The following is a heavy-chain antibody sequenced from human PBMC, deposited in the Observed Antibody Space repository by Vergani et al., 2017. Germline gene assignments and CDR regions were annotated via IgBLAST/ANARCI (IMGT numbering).Heavy chain of an antibody. D-gene: IGHD1-26*01. CDR1: GFTFSSYA. J-gene: IGHJ4*02. V-gene: IGHV3-23*01. Sequence: EVQLLESGGGLVQPGGSLRLSCAASGFTFSSYAMSWVRQAPGKGLEWVSAISGSGGSTYYADSVKGRFTISRDNSKNTLYLKMNSLRAEDTAVYYCAKDPGIRIVGAMADYWGQGTLVTVSS. CDR2: ISGSGGST. CDR3: AKDPGIRIVGAMADY.